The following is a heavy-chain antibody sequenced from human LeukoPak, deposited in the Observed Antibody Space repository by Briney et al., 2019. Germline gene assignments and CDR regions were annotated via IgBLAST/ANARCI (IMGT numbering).Heavy chain of an antibody. D-gene: IGHD2-21*02. CDR2: ISGSGGST. CDR1: GFTFSSYA. J-gene: IGHJ6*02. V-gene: IGHV3-23*01. CDR3: AKFVVVTGYYYYGMDV. Sequence: GGSLRLSCAASGFTFSSYAMSWVRQAPGKGLEWVSAISGSGGSTYYADSVKGRLTISRDNSKNTLYLQMNSLRAEDTAVYYCAKFVVVTGYYYYGMDVWGQGTTVTVSS.